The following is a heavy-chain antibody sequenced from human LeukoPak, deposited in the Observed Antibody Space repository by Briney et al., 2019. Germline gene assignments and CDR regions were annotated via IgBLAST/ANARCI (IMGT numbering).Heavy chain of an antibody. D-gene: IGHD3-10*01. CDR1: GFTFSDYY. Sequence: GGSLRLSCAPSGFTFSDYYMSWIRQAPGKGLERVSYISSSSSYTNYADSVKGRFTISRDNAKNSLYLQMNSLRAEDTAVYYCARDWNIWFGELFVDYWGQGTLVTVSS. CDR2: ISSSSSYT. J-gene: IGHJ4*02. CDR3: ARDWNIWFGELFVDY. V-gene: IGHV3-11*06.